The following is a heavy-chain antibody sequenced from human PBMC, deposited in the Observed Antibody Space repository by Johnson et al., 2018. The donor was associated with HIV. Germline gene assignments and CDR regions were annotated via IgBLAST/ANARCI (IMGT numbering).Heavy chain of an antibody. CDR3: VSSSPRDALDI. V-gene: IGHV3-30*14. Sequence: QVQLVESGGGLVQPGRSLRLSCAASGFTFSSYAMHWVRQAPGKGLEWVAVISYDGSNKYYADSVKGRFTISRDNSKNTLYLQMNSLRAGDTAVYYCVSSSPRDALDIWGQGTMVTVSS. CDR2: ISYDGSNK. J-gene: IGHJ3*02. CDR1: GFTFSSYA.